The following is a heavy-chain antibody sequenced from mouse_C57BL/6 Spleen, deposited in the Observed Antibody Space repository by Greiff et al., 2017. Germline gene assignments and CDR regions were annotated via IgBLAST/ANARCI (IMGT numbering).Heavy chain of an antibody. V-gene: IGHV1-82*01. CDR2: IYPGDGDT. CDR1: GYAFSSSW. Sequence: QVQLKESGPELVKPGASVKISCKASGYAFSSSWMNWVKQRPGKGLEWIGRIYPGDGDTNYNGKFKGKATLTADKSSSTAYMQLSSLTSEDSAVYFCASQSFDYWGQGTTLTVSS. J-gene: IGHJ2*01. CDR3: ASQSFDY.